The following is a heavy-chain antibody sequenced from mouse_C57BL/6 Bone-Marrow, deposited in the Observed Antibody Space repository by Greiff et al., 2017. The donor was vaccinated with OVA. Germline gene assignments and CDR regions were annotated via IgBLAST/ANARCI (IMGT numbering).Heavy chain of an antibody. Sequence: QVQLQQPGAELVKPGASVKMSCKASGYTFTSYWITWVKQRPGQGLAWIGDIYPGSGCTNYNEPFKSKATLTIDTSSSTAYMQLSSLTSEDSAVYYCASYKGGAYWGQGTLVTVSA. J-gene: IGHJ3*01. CDR3: ASYKGGAY. CDR1: GYTFTSYW. V-gene: IGHV1-55*01. CDR2: IYPGSGCT.